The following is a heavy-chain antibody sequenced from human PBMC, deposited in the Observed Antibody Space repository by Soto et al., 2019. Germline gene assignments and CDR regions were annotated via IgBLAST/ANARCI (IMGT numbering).Heavy chain of an antibody. J-gene: IGHJ6*02. D-gene: IGHD3-10*01. CDR2: INPNSGGT. Sequence: QVQLVQSGAEVKKPGASVKVSCKASGYTFTGYYMHWVRQAPVQGPAWMGWINPNSGGTNYAQKFQGWVTMTRDKSIRTAYIELSRLRSDATAVYYCARERRSTMVRVCAHYYYYGMDVWGPGTTVTVSS. CDR1: GYTFTGYY. CDR3: ARERRSTMVRVCAHYYYYGMDV. V-gene: IGHV1-2*04.